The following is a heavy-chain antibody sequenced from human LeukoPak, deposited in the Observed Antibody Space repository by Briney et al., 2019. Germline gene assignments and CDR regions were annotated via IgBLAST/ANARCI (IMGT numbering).Heavy chain of an antibody. D-gene: IGHD5-18*01. CDR1: GFTFSSYW. CDR2: IKQDGSEK. J-gene: IGHJ4*02. V-gene: IGHV3-7*03. Sequence: DPGGSLRLSCAASGFTFSSYWMSWVRQAPGKGLEWVANIKQDGSEKYYVDSVKGRFTISRDNAKNSLYLQMNSLRAEDTAVYYCAKAGNRGYSYGYARRVEFDYWGQGTLVTVSS. CDR3: AKAGNRGYSYGYARRVEFDY.